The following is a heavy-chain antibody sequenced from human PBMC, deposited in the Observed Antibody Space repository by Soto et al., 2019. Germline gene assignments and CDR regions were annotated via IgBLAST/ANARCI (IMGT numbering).Heavy chain of an antibody. CDR1: GDTFTNYW. CDR2: IYPGDSDT. J-gene: IGHJ6*02. Sequence: VASLKIACNGSGDTFTNYWIGWVRQMPGKGLEWMGIIYPGDSDTKYNPSFQGQVTISADKSITTTYLRWTSLKASDTAIYCCAASIFYYGMDVWGQGTTVTVSS. CDR3: AASIFYYGMDV. V-gene: IGHV5-51*01.